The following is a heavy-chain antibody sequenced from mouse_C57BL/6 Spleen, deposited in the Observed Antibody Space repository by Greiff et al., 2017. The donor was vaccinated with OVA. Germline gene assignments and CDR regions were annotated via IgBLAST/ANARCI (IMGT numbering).Heavy chain of an antibody. D-gene: IGHD1-1*01. CDR2: INPNNGGT. Sequence: EVQLQQSGPELVKPGASVKISCKASGYTFTDYYMNWVKQSHGKSLEWIGDINPNNGGTSYNQKFKGKATLTVDKSSSTAYMELRSLTSEDSAVYNCARDYGDYWGQGTTLTVSS. CDR1: GYTFTDYY. CDR3: ARDYGDY. J-gene: IGHJ2*01. V-gene: IGHV1-26*01.